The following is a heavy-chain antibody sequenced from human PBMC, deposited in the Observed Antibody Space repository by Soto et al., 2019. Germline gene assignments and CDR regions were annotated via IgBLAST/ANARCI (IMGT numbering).Heavy chain of an antibody. J-gene: IGHJ3*02. D-gene: IGHD2-15*01. CDR1: GFTFSSYG. V-gene: IGHV3-33*01. CDR3: ARACGGGSCYPSI. CDR2: IWYDGSNK. Sequence: QVQLVESGGGVVQPGRSLRLSCAASGFTFSSYGMHWVRQAPGKGLEWVAVIWYDGSNKYYADSVKGRFTISRDNSKNTLYLHMNSLGAEDTAVYYWARACGGGSCYPSIWGQGTMVTVSS.